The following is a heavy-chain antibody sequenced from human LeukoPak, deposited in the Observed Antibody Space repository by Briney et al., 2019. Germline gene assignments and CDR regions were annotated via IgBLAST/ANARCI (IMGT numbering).Heavy chain of an antibody. V-gene: IGHV3-7*01. CDR1: GFTFSSYW. Sequence: PGRSLRLSCAASGFTFSSYWMNWVRQAPGKGLEWVANINQDGSEKSYVDSVKGRFTISRDNAKNSLYLQMNSLRAEDTAFYYCARGEGVTNDYWGQGTLVTVSS. D-gene: IGHD2-21*02. CDR2: INQDGSEK. CDR3: ARGEGVTNDY. J-gene: IGHJ4*02.